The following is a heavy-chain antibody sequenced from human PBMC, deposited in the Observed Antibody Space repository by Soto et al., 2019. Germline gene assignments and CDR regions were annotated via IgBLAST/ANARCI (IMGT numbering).Heavy chain of an antibody. Sequence: LSLTCTVSGGSMSGYSWSWIRQPPGRGPEWIGHISNSGTANYNPSLKSRVTMSVDTSKNQISLKVTSVTAADTAVYYCASSGAGSGDYWGQGTLVTVSS. D-gene: IGHD3-10*01. CDR3: ASSGAGSGDY. CDR1: GGSMSGYS. CDR2: ISNSGTA. J-gene: IGHJ4*02. V-gene: IGHV4-59*01.